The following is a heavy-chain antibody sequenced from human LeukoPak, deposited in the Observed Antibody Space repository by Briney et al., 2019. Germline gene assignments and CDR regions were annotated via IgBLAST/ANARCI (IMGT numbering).Heavy chain of an antibody. D-gene: IGHD2-21*02. Sequence: GESLKISCQGSVFTFSNYWIGWVRQMPGKGLEWMGVIYAGDSDTRKSPSFQGQVTVSVDKSINTAYLRWNSLKASDTAMYYCARLAPYCAGDCYFGGYSSDSWGQGTLVTVSS. CDR3: ARLAPYCAGDCYFGGYSSDS. CDR2: IYAGDSDT. V-gene: IGHV5-51*01. J-gene: IGHJ4*02. CDR1: VFTFSNYW.